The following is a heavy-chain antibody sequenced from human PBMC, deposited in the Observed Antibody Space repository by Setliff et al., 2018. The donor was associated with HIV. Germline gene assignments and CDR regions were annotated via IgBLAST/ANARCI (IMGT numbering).Heavy chain of an antibody. V-gene: IGHV1-3*01. D-gene: IGHD3-10*01. CDR3: ARKGSGSSFDFEY. J-gene: IGHJ4*02. CDR2: ITGGSGNT. CDR1: GYTFISYA. Sequence: ASVKVSCKASGYTFISYAIHWVRQAPGQSLEWVGWITGGSGNTKYSEKFQGRVTLTRDTSASTAYMELSSLRSEDTAVYYCARKGSGSSFDFEYWGQGTLVTVSS.